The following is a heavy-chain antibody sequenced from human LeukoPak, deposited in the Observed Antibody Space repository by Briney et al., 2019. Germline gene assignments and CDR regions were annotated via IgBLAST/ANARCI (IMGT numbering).Heavy chain of an antibody. Sequence: PSETLSLTCTVSGGSISSYYWSWIRKPPGKGLGGSGYIYYSGSTNYNPSLKSRVTISVDTSKNQFSLKLTSVTAADTAVYYCARDRELGYWGQGTLVTVSS. D-gene: IGHD3-10*01. V-gene: IGHV4-59*01. CDR1: GGSISSYY. CDR2: IYYSGST. J-gene: IGHJ4*02. CDR3: ARDRELGY.